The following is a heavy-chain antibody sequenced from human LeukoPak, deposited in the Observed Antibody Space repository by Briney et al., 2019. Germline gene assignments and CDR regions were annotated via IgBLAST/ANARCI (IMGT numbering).Heavy chain of an antibody. CDR1: GFTFSSYW. Sequence: GGSLRLSCAASGFTFSSYWMSWVRQAPGKGLEWVANIKQDGGEKYYVDSVKGRFTVSRDNAKNSLYLQMNSLRAEDTAVYYCARDLTYYYDSSGYYPDYWGQGTLVTVSS. CDR3: ARDLTYYYDSSGYYPDY. D-gene: IGHD3-22*01. J-gene: IGHJ4*02. V-gene: IGHV3-7*01. CDR2: IKQDGGEK.